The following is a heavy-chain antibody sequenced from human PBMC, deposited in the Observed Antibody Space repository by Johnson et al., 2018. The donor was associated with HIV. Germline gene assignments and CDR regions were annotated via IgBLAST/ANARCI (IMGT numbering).Heavy chain of an antibody. CDR2: IKQDGSET. Sequence: VQLVESGGGLVKPGGSLRVSCAASGFTFSNAWMSWVRQAPGKGLEWVANIKQDGSETYYVDSVKGRFTISRDNAKNSLNLQMNSLRAEDTAVYYCARDRGAARDAFDIWGQGTMVTVSS. J-gene: IGHJ3*02. V-gene: IGHV3-7*03. CDR3: ARDRGAARDAFDI. D-gene: IGHD6-6*01. CDR1: GFTFSNAW.